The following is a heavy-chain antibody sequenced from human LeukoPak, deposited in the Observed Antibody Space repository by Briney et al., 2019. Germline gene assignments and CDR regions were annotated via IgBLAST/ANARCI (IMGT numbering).Heavy chain of an antibody. V-gene: IGHV4-39*01. D-gene: IGHD1-26*01. CDR1: GGSISSSSYY. CDR3: ARREDIVGVFDY. CDR2: IYYSGST. Sequence: SETLSLTCTVSGGSISSSSYYWGWIRQPPGKGLEWIGSIYYSGSTYYNPSLKSRVTISVDTSKNQFSLKLNSVTAADTAVYYCARREDIVGVFDYWGQGTLVTVSS. J-gene: IGHJ4*02.